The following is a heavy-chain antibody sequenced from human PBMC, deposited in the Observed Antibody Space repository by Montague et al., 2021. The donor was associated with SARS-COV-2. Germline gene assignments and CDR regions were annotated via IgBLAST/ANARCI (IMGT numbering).Heavy chain of an antibody. CDR2: IYYSGST. J-gene: IGHJ4*02. D-gene: IGHD3-9*01. CDR3: ARSRENYNILTGYPYYFDY. CDR1: GGSISRYY. V-gene: IGHV4-59*01. Sequence: SETLSFTCTVSGGSISRYYWNWIRQPPGKGLEWIAYIYYSGSTNYNPSLKSRVTISVDTSKNQFSLKLSSVTAADTAVYYCARSRENYNILTGYPYYFDYWGQGTLVTVSS.